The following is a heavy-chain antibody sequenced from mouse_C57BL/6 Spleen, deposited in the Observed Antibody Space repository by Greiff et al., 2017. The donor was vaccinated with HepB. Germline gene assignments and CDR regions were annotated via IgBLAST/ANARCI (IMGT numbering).Heavy chain of an antibody. Sequence: VQLQESGPELVKPGASVKISCKASGYAFSSSWMNWVKQRPGKGLEWIGRIYPGDGDTNYNGKFKGTATLTADKSSSTAYMQLSSLTSEDSAVYCCARWYDYVSFAYWGQGTLVTVSA. CDR3: ARWYDYVSFAY. D-gene: IGHD2-4*01. CDR2: IYPGDGDT. J-gene: IGHJ3*01. V-gene: IGHV1-82*01. CDR1: GYAFSSSW.